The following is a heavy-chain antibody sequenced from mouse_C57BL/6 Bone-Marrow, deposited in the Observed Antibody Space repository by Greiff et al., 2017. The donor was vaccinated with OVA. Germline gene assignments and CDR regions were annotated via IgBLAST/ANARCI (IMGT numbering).Heavy chain of an antibody. J-gene: IGHJ2*01. CDR1: GYTFTSYG. Sequence: VHLVESGAELARPGASVKLSCKASGYTFTSYGISWVKQRTGQGLEWIGEIYPRSGNTYYNEKFKGKATLTADKSSSTAYMELRSLTSEDSAVYFCASRYYGSSYVYWGQGTTLTVSS. V-gene: IGHV1-81*01. D-gene: IGHD1-1*01. CDR2: IYPRSGNT. CDR3: ASRYYGSSYVY.